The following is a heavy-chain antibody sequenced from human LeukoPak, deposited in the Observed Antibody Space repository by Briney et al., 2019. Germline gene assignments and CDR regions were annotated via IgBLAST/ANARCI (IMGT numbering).Heavy chain of an antibody. CDR3: VRDVSDENDSASRIHLDS. Sequence: GGSLRLSCAASGFTFSNYWMTWVRQARGKGLEWVANIKKDGSEKYYVDSVKGRFAISRDNAKNSLFLQMNSLRAKDTAVYYCVRDVSDENDSASRIHLDSWGQGTLVSVSS. D-gene: IGHD2-15*01. CDR2: IKKDGSEK. CDR1: GFTFSNYW. V-gene: IGHV3-7*01. J-gene: IGHJ4*02.